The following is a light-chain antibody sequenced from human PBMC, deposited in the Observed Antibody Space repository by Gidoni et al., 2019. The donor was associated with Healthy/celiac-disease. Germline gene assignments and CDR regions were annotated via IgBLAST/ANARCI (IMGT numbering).Light chain of an antibody. Sequence: QSVLTQPPSVSRVPGPRVTISCTGSISTIGAGYDVPWYQQLPGTAPKLLLYGNSNRPSGVPDRFSGSKSGTSASLAITGLQAEDEAYYYCQSYDSSLSGHVVFGGGTKLTVL. CDR1: ISTIGAGYD. J-gene: IGLJ2*01. V-gene: IGLV1-40*01. CDR2: GNS. CDR3: QSYDSSLSGHVV.